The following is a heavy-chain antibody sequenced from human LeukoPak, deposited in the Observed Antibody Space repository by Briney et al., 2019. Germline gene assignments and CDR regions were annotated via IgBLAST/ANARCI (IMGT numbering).Heavy chain of an antibody. J-gene: IGHJ4*02. Sequence: ASVKVSCKVSGYTLTELSMHWVRQAPGKGLEWMGGFDPEDGETIYAQKFQGRVTMTEDTSTDTAYMELSSLRSEDTAVYYCATHDYYYGSGGPFDYWGQGTLVTVSS. CDR2: FDPEDGET. D-gene: IGHD3-10*01. V-gene: IGHV1-24*01. CDR3: ATHDYYYGSGGPFDY. CDR1: GYTLTELS.